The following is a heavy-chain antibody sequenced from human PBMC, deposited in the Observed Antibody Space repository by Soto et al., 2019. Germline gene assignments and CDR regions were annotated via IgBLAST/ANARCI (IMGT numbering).Heavy chain of an antibody. CDR1: GGFVTSGSYY. Sequence: QVQLQQWGAGLLKPSETLSLTCAVYGGFVTSGSYYWSWIRQPPGKGLEWIGEMSHSGGTHFNPSRKSRVTISVDTSKNQFTLQMSSVTAADTALYYCARVERGTATTVVDAFDIWGPGTMVTVPS. CDR3: ARVERGTATTVVDAFDI. CDR2: MSHSGGT. V-gene: IGHV4-34*01. J-gene: IGHJ3*02. D-gene: IGHD1-1*01.